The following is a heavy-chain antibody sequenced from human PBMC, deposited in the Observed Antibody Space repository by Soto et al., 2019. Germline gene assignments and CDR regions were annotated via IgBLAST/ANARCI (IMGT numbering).Heavy chain of an antibody. D-gene: IGHD3-10*01. CDR2: ISYDGSNK. CDR1: GFTFSSYA. Sequence: PGGSLRRSCAASGFTFSSYAMHRVRQAPGKGLEWVAVISYDGSNKYYADSVKGRFTISRDNSKNTLHLQMNSLRAEDTAVYYCARDRITMVRGVGFSFFWFAPWGKGTLATLYS. J-gene: IGHJ5*02. CDR3: ARDRITMVRGVGFSFFWFAP. V-gene: IGHV3-30-3*01.